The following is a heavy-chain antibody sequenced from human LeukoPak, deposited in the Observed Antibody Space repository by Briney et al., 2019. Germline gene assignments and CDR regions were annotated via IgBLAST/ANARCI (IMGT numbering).Heavy chain of an antibody. D-gene: IGHD2-2*01. J-gene: IGHJ3*02. Sequence: GGSLRLSCAASGFTFSDYYMSWIRQAPGKGLEWVSYISSSSSYTNYADSVKGRFTISRDNAKNSLYLQTNSLRAVDPAVYYCARGGDCSSTSCYRVRRAFHIWGQGTMVTVSS. CDR2: ISSSSSYT. V-gene: IGHV3-11*06. CDR3: ARGGDCSSTSCYRVRRAFHI. CDR1: GFTFSDYY.